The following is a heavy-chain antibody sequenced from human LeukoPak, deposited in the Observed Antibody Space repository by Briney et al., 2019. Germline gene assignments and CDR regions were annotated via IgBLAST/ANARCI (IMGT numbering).Heavy chain of an antibody. V-gene: IGHV3-21*01. CDR1: GFTFSSYA. CDR3: ARDLLDPIVVVITTSAFDY. CDR2: ISSSSSYI. J-gene: IGHJ4*02. D-gene: IGHD3-22*01. Sequence: GGSLRLSCAASGFTFSSYAMSWVRQAPGKGLEWVSSISSSSSYIYYADSVKGRFTISRDNAKNSLYLQMNSLRAEDTAVYYCARDLLDPIVVVITTSAFDYWGQGTLVTVSS.